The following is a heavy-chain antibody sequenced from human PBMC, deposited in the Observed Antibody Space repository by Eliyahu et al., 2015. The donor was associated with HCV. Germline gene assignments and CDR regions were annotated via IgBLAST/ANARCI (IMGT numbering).Heavy chain of an antibody. J-gene: IGHJ3*02. D-gene: IGHD3-10*01. CDR3: ARVGIGGAFDI. Sequence: EVQLVESGGGLVQPGGSLRLSCAASGFTFSSYEMNWVRQAPGKGLEWVSYISSSGSTIYYADSVKGRFTISRDNAKNSLYLQMNSLRAEDTAVYYCARVGIGGAFDIWGQGTMVTVSS. CDR2: ISSSGSTI. V-gene: IGHV3-48*03. CDR1: GFTFSSYE.